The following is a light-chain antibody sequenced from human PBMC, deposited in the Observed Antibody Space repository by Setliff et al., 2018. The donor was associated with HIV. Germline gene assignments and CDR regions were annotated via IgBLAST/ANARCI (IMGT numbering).Light chain of an antibody. CDR1: SNDVGGYNY. Sequence: QSALTQPASVSGSPGQSIIISCTGTSNDVGGYNYVSWYQQHPGKAPKLIIYEVRNRPSGVSSRFSGSKSGNTASLTISGLQTEDEADYYCSSYAITNTLPFGTGTKVTVL. J-gene: IGLJ1*01. V-gene: IGLV2-14*01. CDR3: SSYAITNTLP. CDR2: EVR.